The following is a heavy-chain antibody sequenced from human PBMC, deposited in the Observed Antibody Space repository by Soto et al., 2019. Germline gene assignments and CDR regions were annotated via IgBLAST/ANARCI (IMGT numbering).Heavy chain of an antibody. CDR1: GFSLSSSGVG. CDR2: IYWDDDK. Sequence: QITLKESGPTLVKPTQTLTLTCTFSGFSLSSSGVGVGWIRQPPGKALEWLAIIYWDDDKRYNPSLKSRVTITKDTSKNQVVLTMTNMDPMDTATFYCVHRSPSRGAFEIWGQRTLVTVSS. CDR3: VHRSPSRGAFEI. V-gene: IGHV2-5*02. J-gene: IGHJ3*02. D-gene: IGHD2-2*01.